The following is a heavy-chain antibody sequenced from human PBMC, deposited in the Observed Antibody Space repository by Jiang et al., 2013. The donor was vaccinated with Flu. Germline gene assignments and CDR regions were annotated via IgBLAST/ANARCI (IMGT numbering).Heavy chain of an antibody. V-gene: IGHV3-23*01. CDR3: AKLHPTYTSAYMDV. CDR2: ISASGTSK. Sequence: VQLLESGGDLIQPGGSLRLSCAASGFRFSRSAMNWVRQAPEKGLEWVSSISASGTSKYYADSVKGRFTMSRDNSKNTLYLQMTSLRAEDTAVYYCAKLHPTYTSAYMDVWGQGDHGHRLL. D-gene: IGHD1-26*01. CDR1: GFRFSRSA. J-gene: IGHJ6*02.